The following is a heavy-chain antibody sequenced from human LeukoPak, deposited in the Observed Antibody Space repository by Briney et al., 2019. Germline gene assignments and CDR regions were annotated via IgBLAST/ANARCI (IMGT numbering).Heavy chain of an antibody. D-gene: IGHD3-3*01. J-gene: IGHJ3*02. CDR1: GYSISSGYYW. V-gene: IGHV2-5*01. CDR2: IYWNDDK. Sequence: TLSLTCTVSGYSISSGYYWGWIRQPPGKALEWLALIYWNDDKRYSPSLKSRLTITKDTSKNQVVLTMTNMDPVDTATYYCAHLLLGWLLPNDAFDIWGQGTMVTVSS. CDR3: AHLLLGWLLPNDAFDI.